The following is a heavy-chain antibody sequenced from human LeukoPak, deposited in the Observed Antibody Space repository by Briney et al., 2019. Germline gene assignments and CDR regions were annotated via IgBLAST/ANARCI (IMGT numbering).Heavy chain of an antibody. CDR2: ITTRGTTI. CDR3: ASNSYSSSP. V-gene: IGHV3-48*02. J-gene: IGHJ5*02. Sequence: GGSLRLSCEASGFTFSSYNMNWVRQAPGKGLEWVSYITTRGTTIYYADSVKGRFTVSRDNAKNTLYLQMNSLRDEDTAVYYCASNSYSSSPWGQGTLVTVSS. CDR1: GFTFSSYN. D-gene: IGHD6-6*01.